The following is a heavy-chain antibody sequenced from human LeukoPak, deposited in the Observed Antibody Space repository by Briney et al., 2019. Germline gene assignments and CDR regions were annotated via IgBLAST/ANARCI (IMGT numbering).Heavy chain of an antibody. CDR3: ARNDVWQYCSSTSCYPFDY. J-gene: IGHJ4*02. D-gene: IGHD2-2*01. CDR1: GYTFTDYY. V-gene: IGHV1-2*02. CDR2: INPNRGGT. Sequence: GASVKVSCKASGYTFTDYYMHWVRQAPGQGLEWMGWINPNRGGTNHAQKFQGRVTLTRDTSISTAYMELSRLRSDDTAFYYCARNDVWQYCSSTSCYPFDYWGQGTLVTVSS.